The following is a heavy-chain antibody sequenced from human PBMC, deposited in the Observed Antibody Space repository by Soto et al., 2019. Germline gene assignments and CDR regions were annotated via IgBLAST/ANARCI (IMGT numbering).Heavy chain of an antibody. D-gene: IGHD3-16*01. Sequence: SETLSLTCRFSVGSIFGYYWSWIRHPPGKGLEWIGYVYYTGSTTYNPSLKSRVTMSVDTSKNQFSLKLNSVTAADTAMYYCAINVTPRWLQFGFWGQRALVSVS. CDR2: VYYTGST. J-gene: IGHJ4*02. CDR1: VGSIFGYY. CDR3: AINVTPRWLQFGF. V-gene: IGHV4-59*03.